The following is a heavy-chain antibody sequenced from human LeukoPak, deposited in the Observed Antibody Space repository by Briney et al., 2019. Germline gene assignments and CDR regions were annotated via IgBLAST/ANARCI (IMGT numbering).Heavy chain of an antibody. D-gene: IGHD1-26*01. CDR2: ITSGSSHI. V-gene: IGHV3-21*01. CDR1: GFTFSSYN. J-gene: IGHJ6*03. CDR3: ARDPYSGSYGADYYYYMDV. Sequence: PGGSLRLSCAASGFTFSSYNMNWVRQTPGQGLEWVSSITSGSSHIYYADSVKGRFTISRDNAKSSLYLQMNSLRAEDTAVYYCARDPYSGSYGADYYYYMDVWGKGTTVIVSS.